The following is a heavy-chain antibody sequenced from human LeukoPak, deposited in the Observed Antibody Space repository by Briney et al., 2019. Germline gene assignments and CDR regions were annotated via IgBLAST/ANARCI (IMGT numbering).Heavy chain of an antibody. Sequence: ASVKVSCMASGYTFTGYYMHWVRQAPGQGLEWMGWINPNSGGTNYAQKFQGRVTMTRDTSISTAYMELSRLRSDDTAVYYCARVSTTVTTEDAFDIWGQGTMVTVSS. CDR1: GYTFTGYY. V-gene: IGHV1-2*02. CDR2: INPNSGGT. J-gene: IGHJ3*02. D-gene: IGHD4-17*01. CDR3: ARVSTTVTTEDAFDI.